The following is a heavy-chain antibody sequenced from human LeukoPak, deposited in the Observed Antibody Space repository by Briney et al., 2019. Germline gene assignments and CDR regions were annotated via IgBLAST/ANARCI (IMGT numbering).Heavy chain of an antibody. J-gene: IGHJ4*02. CDR2: IYLGGGT. D-gene: IGHD3-22*01. CDR1: GFTFDDYG. CDR3: ASPSNNSRYAFDY. Sequence: GGSLRLSCAASGFTFDDYGMSWVRQAPGKGLEWVSVIYLGGGTHHADSVKGRFTISRDYSMNTLYLEMNSLRVEDTAIYYCASPSNNSRYAFDYWGQGTLVTVSS. V-gene: IGHV3-53*01.